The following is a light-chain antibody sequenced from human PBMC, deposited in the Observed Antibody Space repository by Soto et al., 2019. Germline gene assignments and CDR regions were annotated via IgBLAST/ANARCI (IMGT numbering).Light chain of an antibody. J-gene: IGLJ1*01. V-gene: IGLV1-40*01. Sequence: QSVLTPPPSVSEAPWQRVTISCTGSSSNIGAGYEAHWYQQVPGTAPKLLIYENNNRPSGVPDRFSGSKSGTSASLAIPGLQADDEAEYYCQSYDSSLSGYVFGTGTKLTVL. CDR1: SSNIGAGYE. CDR3: QSYDSSLSGYV. CDR2: ENN.